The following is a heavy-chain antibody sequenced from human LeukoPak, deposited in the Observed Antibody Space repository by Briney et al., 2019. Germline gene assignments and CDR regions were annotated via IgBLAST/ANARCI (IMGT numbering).Heavy chain of an antibody. CDR2: IYTSGST. CDR3: ARGGIGIAAAGSDP. J-gene: IGHJ5*02. CDR1: GGSISSGSYY. V-gene: IGHV4-61*02. Sequence: SETLSLTCAVSGGSISSGSYYWSWIRQPAGKGLEWIGRIYTSGSTNYNPSLKSRVTISVDTSKNQFSLKLSSVTAADTAVYYCARGGIGIAAAGSDPWGQGTLVTVSS. D-gene: IGHD6-13*01.